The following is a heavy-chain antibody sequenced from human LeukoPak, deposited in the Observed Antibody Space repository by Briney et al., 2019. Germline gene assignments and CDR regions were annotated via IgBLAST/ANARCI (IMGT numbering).Heavy chain of an antibody. J-gene: IGHJ5*02. Sequence: PGGSPTLSCAASGFTFSSYGMHWVRQAPGKGLEWVAFIRYDGSNKYYADSVKGRFTISRDNSKNTLYLQMNSLRAEDTAVYYCAKDLIAAAGAHHWFDPWGQGTLVTVSS. CDR1: GFTFSSYG. CDR2: IRYDGSNK. D-gene: IGHD6-13*01. CDR3: AKDLIAAAGAHHWFDP. V-gene: IGHV3-30*02.